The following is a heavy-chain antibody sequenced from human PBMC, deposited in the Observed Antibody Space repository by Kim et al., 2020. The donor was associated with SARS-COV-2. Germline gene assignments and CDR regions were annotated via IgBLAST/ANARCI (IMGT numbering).Heavy chain of an antibody. D-gene: IGHD3-10*01. Sequence: SETLSLTCTVSGGSISSYYWSWTRQPPGKGLEWIGYIYYSGSTNYNPSLKSRVTISVDTSKNQFSLKLSSVTAADTAVYYCARGDGMVRGVLMAYWGQGTLVTVSS. V-gene: IGHV4-59*13. CDR3: ARGDGMVRGVLMAY. J-gene: IGHJ4*02. CDR2: IYYSGST. CDR1: GGSISSYY.